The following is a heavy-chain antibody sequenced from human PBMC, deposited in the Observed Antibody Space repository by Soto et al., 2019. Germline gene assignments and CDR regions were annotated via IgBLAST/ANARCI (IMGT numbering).Heavy chain of an antibody. D-gene: IGHD2-2*01. CDR2: ISGSGGST. V-gene: IGHV3-23*01. J-gene: IGHJ4*02. CDR1: GFTFSSYA. Sequence: PGGSLRLSCAASGFTFSSYAMIWVRQAPGKGLEWVSAISGSGGSTYYADSVKGRFTISRDNSKNTLYLQMNSLRAEDTAVYYCAKAWGRYCSSTSCYVFDYWGQGTLVTVSS. CDR3: AKAWGRYCSSTSCYVFDY.